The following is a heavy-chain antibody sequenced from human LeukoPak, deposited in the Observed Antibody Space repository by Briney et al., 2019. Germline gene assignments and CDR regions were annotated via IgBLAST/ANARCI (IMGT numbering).Heavy chain of an antibody. Sequence: GGSLRLSCAASGFTFSSYAMHWVRQAPGKGLEWVAVISYDGSNKYFADSVRGRFSISRDNSKNTMSLQMNSLRGEDTAVYYCAKSHESGDYRSPNYYYYMDVWGKGTTVTVSS. V-gene: IGHV3-30-3*02. CDR2: ISYDGSNK. J-gene: IGHJ6*03. CDR1: GFTFSSYA. CDR3: AKSHESGDYRSPNYYYYMDV. D-gene: IGHD4-17*01.